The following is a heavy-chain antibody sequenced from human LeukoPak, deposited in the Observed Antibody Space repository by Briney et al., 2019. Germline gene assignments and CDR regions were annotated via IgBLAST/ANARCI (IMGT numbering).Heavy chain of an antibody. Sequence: GASVTVSFKASGYTFTVYYMHWVRQAPGQGLEWMGWINPNSGGTNYAQKFQGRVTMTRDTSISTAYIELSRLRSDDTAVYYCARDLGLGSHIFYWGQGTLVTVSS. J-gene: IGHJ4*02. V-gene: IGHV1-2*02. D-gene: IGHD3-10*01. CDR3: ARDLGLGSHIFY. CDR1: GYTFTVYY. CDR2: INPNSGGT.